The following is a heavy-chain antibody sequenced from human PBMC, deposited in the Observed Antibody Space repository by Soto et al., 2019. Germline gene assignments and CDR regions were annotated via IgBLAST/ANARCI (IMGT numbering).Heavy chain of an antibody. V-gene: IGHV4-30-4*01. Sequence: QVQLQESGPGLVKPSQTLSLTCTVSGGSISSGDYYWSWIRQPPGKGLEWIGYIYYSGSTYYNPSHTSRVTISVDTYKNQFSLKMSSVTAADTAVYYCARDLYYYDSSGYNRFDPWGQGTLVTVSS. CDR3: ARDLYYYDSSGYNRFDP. D-gene: IGHD3-22*01. J-gene: IGHJ5*02. CDR2: IYYSGST. CDR1: GGSISSGDYY.